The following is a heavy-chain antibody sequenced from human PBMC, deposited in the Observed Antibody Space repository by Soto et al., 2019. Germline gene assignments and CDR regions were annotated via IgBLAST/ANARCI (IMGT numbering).Heavy chain of an antibody. D-gene: IGHD6-13*01. CDR1: GLTFSRYA. V-gene: IGHV3-23*01. CDR2: ISGSGGST. CDR3: AKDRFRSWSKAWFDP. J-gene: IGHJ5*02. Sequence: PGGSLRLSCAASGLTFSRYAMSWGRHAPGKGLEWVSAISGSGGSTYYADSVKGRFTISRDKSKNTLYLQMNSLRAEDTAVYYCAKDRFRSWSKAWFDPWGQGTLVTVSS.